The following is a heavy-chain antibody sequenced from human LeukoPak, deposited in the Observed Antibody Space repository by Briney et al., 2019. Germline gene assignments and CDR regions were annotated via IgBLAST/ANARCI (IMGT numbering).Heavy chain of an antibody. V-gene: IGHV4-34*01. J-gene: IGHJ4*02. CDR1: GGSFSDYY. CDR3: ARVGDTMVRGLDY. Sequence: PSETLSLTCAVYGGSFSDYYWSWIRQPPGKGLEWIGEINHSGSTNYNPSLKSRVTISVDTSKNQFSLKLSSVTAADTAVYYCARVGDTMVRGLDYWGQGTLVTVSS. D-gene: IGHD3-10*01. CDR2: INHSGST.